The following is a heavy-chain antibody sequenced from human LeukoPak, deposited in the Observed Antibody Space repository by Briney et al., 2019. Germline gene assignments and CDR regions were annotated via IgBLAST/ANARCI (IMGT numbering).Heavy chain of an antibody. J-gene: IGHJ6*02. CDR3: ARGLRDRYGMDV. V-gene: IGHV3-21*01. Sequence: GGSLRLSCEGSGFTLSSYSMNWVRQAPGKGLEWVSSISSTSSYIYYADSVKGRFTISRDNAKNSLYLQMNSLRVEDTAMYYCARGLRDRYGMDVWGQGTTVTVSS. CDR1: GFTLSSYS. CDR2: ISSTSSYI.